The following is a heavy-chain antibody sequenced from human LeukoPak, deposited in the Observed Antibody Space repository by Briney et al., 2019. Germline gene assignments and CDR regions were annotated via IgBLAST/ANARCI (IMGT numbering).Heavy chain of an antibody. V-gene: IGHV3-11*01. CDR3: VRGGVAAGNY. Sequence: GGSLRLSCAASGFTFSDYYMSWIRQAPGKGLEWVSYISSDGTSIYYADSLKGRFTISRDNAKNSLYLQMNSLRAEDTAMYYCVRGGVAAGNYWGQGTLVTVSS. CDR2: ISSDGTSI. D-gene: IGHD2-15*01. J-gene: IGHJ4*02. CDR1: GFTFSDYY.